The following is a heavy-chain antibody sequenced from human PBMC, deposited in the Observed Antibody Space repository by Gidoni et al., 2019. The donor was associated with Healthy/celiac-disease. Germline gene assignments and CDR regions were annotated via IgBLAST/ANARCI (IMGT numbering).Heavy chain of an antibody. CDR2: INPNSGGT. D-gene: IGHD1-26*01. CDR3: ARMATSYNRPGGMDV. Sequence: QVQLVQSGAEVKKPGASVTVSCKASGYTFPGYYMHWVRQDPGQGLEWMGWINPNSGGTNYAQKSQGRVTMTRDKYISTAYMVLSRLRSDDTAVYYCARMATSYNRPGGMDVWGQGTTVTVSS. V-gene: IGHV1-2*02. J-gene: IGHJ6*02. CDR1: GYTFPGYY.